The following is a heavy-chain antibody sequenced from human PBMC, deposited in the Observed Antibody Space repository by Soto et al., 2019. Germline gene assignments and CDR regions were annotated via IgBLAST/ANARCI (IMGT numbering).Heavy chain of an antibody. CDR2: IWYDGSNK. Sequence: QVQLVESGGGVVQPGRSLRLSCAASGFTCSSYGMHWVRQAPGKGLEWVAVIWYDGSNKYYADSVKGRFTISRDNSKNTLYRQMNRLRAEATAVYYCARDAQLGGWYYFDYWGQGTLVTVSS. D-gene: IGHD6-13*01. CDR3: ARDAQLGGWYYFDY. V-gene: IGHV3-33*01. J-gene: IGHJ4*02. CDR1: GFTCSSYG.